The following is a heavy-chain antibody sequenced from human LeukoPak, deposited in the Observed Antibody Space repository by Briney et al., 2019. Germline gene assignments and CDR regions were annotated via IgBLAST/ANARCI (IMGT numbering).Heavy chain of an antibody. CDR2: ISYDGSNK. D-gene: IGHD1-7*01. CDR3: ARDPGTRVVNYYYYYMDV. CDR1: GFTFSSYG. V-gene: IGHV3-30*03. J-gene: IGHJ6*03. Sequence: PGGSLRLSCAASGFTFSSYGMDWVRQAPGKGLGGVAVISYDGSNKYYADSVKGRFTISRDNSKNTLYLQMNSLRAEDTAVYYCARDPGTRVVNYYYYYMDVWGKGTTVTVSS.